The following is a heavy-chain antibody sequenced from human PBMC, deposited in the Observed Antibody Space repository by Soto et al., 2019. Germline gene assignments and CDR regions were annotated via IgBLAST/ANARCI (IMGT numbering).Heavy chain of an antibody. CDR2: ISSNGGST. Sequence: GGSLRLSCSASGFTFSSYAMHWVRQAPGKALEYVSAISSNGGSTYYADSVKGRFTISRDNSKNTLYLQMSSLRAEDTAVYYCVKDAPYGSGSYYGDFSVYYYYGMDVWSQGTTVTVSS. D-gene: IGHD3-10*01. CDR3: VKDAPYGSGSYYGDFSVYYYYGMDV. V-gene: IGHV3-64D*08. J-gene: IGHJ6*02. CDR1: GFTFSSYA.